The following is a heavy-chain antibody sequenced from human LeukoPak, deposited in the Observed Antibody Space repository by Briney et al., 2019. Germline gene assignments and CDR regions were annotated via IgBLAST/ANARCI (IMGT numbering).Heavy chain of an antibody. Sequence: WETLSLTCPVSGGSISSYYWSWLRQPPGKGLEWIGYIYYSGSTNYNPSLKSRVTISVDTSKNQFSLKLSSVTAADTAVYYCARGDAIVGATSDYWGQGTLVTVSS. J-gene: IGHJ4*02. V-gene: IGHV4-59*01. CDR3: ARGDAIVGATSDY. D-gene: IGHD1-26*01. CDR1: GGSISSYY. CDR2: IYYSGST.